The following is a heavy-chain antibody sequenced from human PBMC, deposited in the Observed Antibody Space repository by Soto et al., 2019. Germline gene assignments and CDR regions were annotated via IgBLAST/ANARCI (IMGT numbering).Heavy chain of an antibody. Sequence: GGSLRLSCAASGFTFSSYGMHWVRQAPGKGLEWVAVIWYDGSNKYYADSVKGRFTISRDNSKNTLYLQMNSLRAEDTAVYYCARETQVSYDSSGYYRDPHYYYGMDVWGQGTTVTVSS. CDR2: IWYDGSNK. V-gene: IGHV3-33*01. D-gene: IGHD3-22*01. J-gene: IGHJ6*02. CDR1: GFTFSSYG. CDR3: ARETQVSYDSSGYYRDPHYYYGMDV.